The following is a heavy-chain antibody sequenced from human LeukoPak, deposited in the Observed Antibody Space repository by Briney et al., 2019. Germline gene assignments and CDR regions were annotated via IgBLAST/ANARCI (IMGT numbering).Heavy chain of an antibody. V-gene: IGHV4-59*08. Sequence: SETLSLTCTVSGGSISSYYWSWIRQPPGKGLEWIGYIYYSGSTNYNPSLKSRVTISVDTPKNQFSLKLSSVTAADTAVYYCATIAAAGTGYFDYWGQGTLVTVSS. CDR3: ATIAAAGTGYFDY. CDR1: GGSISSYY. CDR2: IYYSGST. D-gene: IGHD6-13*01. J-gene: IGHJ4*02.